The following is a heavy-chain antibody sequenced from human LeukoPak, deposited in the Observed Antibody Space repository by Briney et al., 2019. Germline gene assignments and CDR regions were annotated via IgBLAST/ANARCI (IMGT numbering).Heavy chain of an antibody. CDR3: ARGGDYGVKIDY. CDR2: ISASGGNT. V-gene: IGHV3-23*01. CDR1: GFTFSRYA. D-gene: IGHD4-17*01. J-gene: IGHJ4*02. Sequence: GGSLRLSCAASGFTFSRYATTWVRQAPGKGLEWFSSISASGGNTYYADSVKGRFTISRDNSKNTLYLQMNSLRAEDTAIYYCARGGDYGVKIDYWGQGTLVTVSS.